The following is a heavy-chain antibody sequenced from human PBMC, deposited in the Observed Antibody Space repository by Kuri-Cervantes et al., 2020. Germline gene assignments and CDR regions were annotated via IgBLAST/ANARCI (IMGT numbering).Heavy chain of an antibody. Sequence: GGSLTLSCAASGFTFSSYAMHWVRQAPGKGLEWVAVISYDGSNKYYADSVKGRFTISRDNSKNTLYLQMNSLRAEDTAVYYCAREKLRVNAFDIWGQGTMVTVSS. CDR1: GFTFSSYA. CDR3: AREKLRVNAFDI. V-gene: IGHV3-30-3*01. J-gene: IGHJ3*02. CDR2: ISYDGSNK. D-gene: IGHD3-22*01.